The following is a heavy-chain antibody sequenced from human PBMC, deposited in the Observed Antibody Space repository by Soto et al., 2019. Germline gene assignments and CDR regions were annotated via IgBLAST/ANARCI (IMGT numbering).Heavy chain of an antibody. V-gene: IGHV6-1*01. CDR2: TYYRSKWFN. CDR3: ARGRAYNRGGCLDP. CDR1: GDSLSSNSAA. D-gene: IGHD2-21*01. J-gene: IGHJ5*02. Sequence: PSQTLSLTCAISGDSLSSNSAAWNWIRQSPSRGLEWLGRTYYRSKWFNDYALSVKSRITVTPDTSKNQFSLQLNSVTPEDTAVYSCARGRAYNRGGCLDPWGQGTQATVSS.